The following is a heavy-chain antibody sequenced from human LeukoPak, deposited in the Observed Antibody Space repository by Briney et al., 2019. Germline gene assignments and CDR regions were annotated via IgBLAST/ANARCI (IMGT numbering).Heavy chain of an antibody. CDR1: GGSFSGYY. D-gene: IGHD3-22*01. V-gene: IGHV4-34*01. CDR2: INHSGST. J-gene: IGHJ3*02. CDR3: ARELHYYDSSGYYIDAFDI. Sequence: SETLSLTCAVYGGSFSGYYWSWIRQPPGKGLEWIGEINHSGSTNYNPSLKSRVTISVDTSKNQFSLKLSSVTAEDTAVYYCARELHYYDSSGYYIDAFDIWGQGTMVTVSS.